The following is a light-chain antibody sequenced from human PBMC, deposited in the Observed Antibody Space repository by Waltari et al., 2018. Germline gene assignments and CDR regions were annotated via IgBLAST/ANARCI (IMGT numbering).Light chain of an antibody. CDR2: EGS. J-gene: IGLJ1*01. CDR3: CSYAGSSRV. Sequence: QSALTQPASVSGSPGQSITISCTGTSSDVGSYNLVSWYQQHPGKAPKPMIYEGSKRPSGVSTRFSGPKSGNTASLTIAGLQAEDEADYYCCSYAGSSRVFGTGTKVTVL. V-gene: IGLV2-23*01. CDR1: SSDVGSYNL.